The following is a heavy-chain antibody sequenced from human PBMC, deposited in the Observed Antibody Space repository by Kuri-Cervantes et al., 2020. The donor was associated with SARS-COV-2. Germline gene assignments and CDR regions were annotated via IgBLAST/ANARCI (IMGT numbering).Heavy chain of an antibody. CDR3: ARVGDYYGSSGYYLY. CDR1: GYTFTSYG. J-gene: IGHJ4*02. CDR2: ISAYNGNT. D-gene: IGHD3-22*01. Sequence: ASVKVSCKASGYTFTSYGISWVRQAPGRGLEWMGWISAYNGNTNYAQKLQGRVTMTTDTSTSTAYMELRSLRSDDTAVYYCARVGDYYGSSGYYLYWGQGTLVTVSS. V-gene: IGHV1-18*01.